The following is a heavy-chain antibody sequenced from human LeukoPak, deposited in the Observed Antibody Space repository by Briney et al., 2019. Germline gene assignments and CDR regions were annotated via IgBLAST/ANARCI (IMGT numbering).Heavy chain of an antibody. D-gene: IGHD1-26*01. CDR1: GYTFTGYY. J-gene: IGHJ4*02. Sequence: ASVKVSCKASGYTFTGYYMDWVRQPPGQGLEWMGWINPNSGGTNYAQKFQGRVTMTRDTSISTAYMDLSRLRSDDTAVYYCARDAEVGATDFDYWGQGTLVTVSS. CDR3: ARDAEVGATDFDY. V-gene: IGHV1-2*02. CDR2: INPNSGGT.